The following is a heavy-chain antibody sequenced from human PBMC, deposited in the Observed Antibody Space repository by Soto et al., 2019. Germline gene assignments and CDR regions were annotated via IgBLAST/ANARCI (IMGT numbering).Heavy chain of an antibody. J-gene: IGHJ4*02. D-gene: IGHD2-8*01. V-gene: IGHV4-59*01. CDR3: AREMGRYYFDY. CDR2: IYYTVSANSEST. Sequence: SETLSLTCSVSGGSISSYYWNWIRQPPGKGLEWIGYIYYTVSANSESTLYNPSLKSRVTISVDTSKNQFSLKLSSVTAADTAVYYCAREMGRYYFDYWGQGTLVTAPQ. CDR1: GGSISSYY.